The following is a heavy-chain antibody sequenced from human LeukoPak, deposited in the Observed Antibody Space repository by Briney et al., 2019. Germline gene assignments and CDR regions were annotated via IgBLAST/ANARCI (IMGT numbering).Heavy chain of an antibody. J-gene: IGHJ4*02. V-gene: IGHV4-61*02. D-gene: IGHD3-10*01. CDR3: AKDPLWFGAFPTYYFDY. Sequence: SQTLSLTCSVSGGSISSGSYYWSWIRQPAGMGLEWIGRIYTSGSTTYNPSLTSRVTISVDMSKNQFSLKLSSVTAADTAVYYCAKDPLWFGAFPTYYFDYWGQGSLVTASS. CDR1: GGSISSGSYY. CDR2: IYTSGST.